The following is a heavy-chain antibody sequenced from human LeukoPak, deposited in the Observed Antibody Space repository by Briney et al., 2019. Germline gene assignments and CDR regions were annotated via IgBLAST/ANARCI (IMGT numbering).Heavy chain of an antibody. CDR1: GGSVSSSIYY. V-gene: IGHV4-39*01. CDR3: ARGQYYYGSGYNTFDY. J-gene: IGHJ4*02. Sequence: PSETLSLTCTVSGGSVSSSIYYWGWIRQPPGKGLEWIGSIYYSGSTYYNPSLKSRVTISVDTSKNQFSLKLSSVTAADTAVYYCARGQYYYGSGYNTFDYWGQGTLVTVSS. D-gene: IGHD3-10*01. CDR2: IYYSGST.